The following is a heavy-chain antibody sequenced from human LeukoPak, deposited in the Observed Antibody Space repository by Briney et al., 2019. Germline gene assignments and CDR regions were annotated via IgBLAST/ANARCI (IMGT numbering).Heavy chain of an antibody. CDR1: GITFSSYS. J-gene: IGHJ3*01. CDR3: AKDLRYSGSPRAFDF. CDR2: ISSSSSYI. D-gene: IGHD1-26*01. Sequence: GGSLRLSCAASGITFSSYSMNWVRQAPGKGLEWVSSISSSSSYIYCSDSVKGRFTVSRDNAKNSLYLQMNSLRAEDTAVYYCAKDLRYSGSPRAFDFWGQGAMVTVSS. V-gene: IGHV3-21*04.